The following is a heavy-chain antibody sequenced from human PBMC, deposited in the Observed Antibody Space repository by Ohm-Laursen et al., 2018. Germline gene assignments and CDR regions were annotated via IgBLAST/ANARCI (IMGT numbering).Heavy chain of an antibody. D-gene: IGHD3-16*01. J-gene: IGHJ4*02. Sequence: SRRLSCTASGFTFDNYAMHWVRQAPGKGLEWVSGISWNNGYIGYADSVKGRFTISRDNAKNSLYLQMNSLRAEDTALYYCAKVEGYAGAHWGQGTLVTVSS. V-gene: IGHV3-9*01. CDR3: AKVEGYAGAH. CDR1: GFTFDNYA. CDR2: ISWNNGYI.